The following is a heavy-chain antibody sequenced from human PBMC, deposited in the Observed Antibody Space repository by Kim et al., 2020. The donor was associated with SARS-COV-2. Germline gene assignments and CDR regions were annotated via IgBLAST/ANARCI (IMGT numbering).Heavy chain of an antibody. V-gene: IGHV4-39*01. D-gene: IGHD6-13*01. CDR1: GGSISSSSYY. Sequence: SQTLSLTCTVSGGSISSSSYYWGWIRQPPGKGLEWIGSIYYSGSTYYNPSLKSRVTISVDTSKNQFSLKLSSVTAADTAVYYCNIGQQLVPLYFDLWGRGTLVTVSS. CDR3: NIGQQLVPLYFDL. J-gene: IGHJ2*01. CDR2: IYYSGST.